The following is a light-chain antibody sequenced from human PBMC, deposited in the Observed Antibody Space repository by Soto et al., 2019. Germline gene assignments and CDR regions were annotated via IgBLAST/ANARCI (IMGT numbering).Light chain of an antibody. J-gene: IGLJ2*01. Sequence: QSALTQPASVSGSPGQSITISCTGTSSDVGGYNYVSWYQQHPGKAPKLVIYDVSSRPSGVSNRFSGSKSGNTASLTISGLQPEDEADYYCSSYTGSSTKLFGGGTQLTVL. CDR1: SSDVGGYNY. V-gene: IGLV2-14*03. CDR3: SSYTGSSTKL. CDR2: DVS.